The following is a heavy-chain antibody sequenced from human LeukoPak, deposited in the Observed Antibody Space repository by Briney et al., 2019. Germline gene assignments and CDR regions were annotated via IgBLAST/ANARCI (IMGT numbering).Heavy chain of an antibody. J-gene: IGHJ6*03. CDR2: INPNSGGT. CDR3: ARGSPYYDFWSGYPKRGLYYYYMDV. Sequence: ASVKVSCKASGYTFTGYYMHWVRQAPGQGLEWMGWINPNSGGTNYAQTFQGRVTMTRDTSISTAYMDLRRLRSDDTAVYYCARGSPYYDFWSGYPKRGLYYYYMDVWGKGTTVTVSS. CDR1: GYTFTGYY. D-gene: IGHD3-3*01. V-gene: IGHV1-2*02.